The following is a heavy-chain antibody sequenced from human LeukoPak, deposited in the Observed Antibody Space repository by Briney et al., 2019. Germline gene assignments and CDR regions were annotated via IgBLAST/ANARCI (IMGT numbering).Heavy chain of an antibody. D-gene: IGHD6-19*01. CDR2: INPNSGGT. CDR3: VRSRSGTQPSDY. CDR1: GYTFTGYY. Sequence: ASVKVSCKASGYTFTGYYMHWVRQAPGQGLEWMGWINPNSGGTNYAQKFQGRVTMTRDTSISTAYMELSRLRSDDTAVYYCVRSRSGTQPSDYWGQGTLVTVSS. J-gene: IGHJ4*02. V-gene: IGHV1-2*02.